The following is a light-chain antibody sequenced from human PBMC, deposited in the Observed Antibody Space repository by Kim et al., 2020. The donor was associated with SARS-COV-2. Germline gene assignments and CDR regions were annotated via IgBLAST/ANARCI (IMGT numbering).Light chain of an antibody. Sequence: DIQMTQSPSTLSASVGDRVTLTCRASQSISGWLAWYQQKPGKAPKLLIYKASSLESGVPSRFSGSGSGTEFTLTVSSLQPDDFATYYCQQYNSYPWTFGQGTKVDIK. CDR1: QSISGW. CDR2: KAS. V-gene: IGKV1-5*03. CDR3: QQYNSYPWT. J-gene: IGKJ1*01.